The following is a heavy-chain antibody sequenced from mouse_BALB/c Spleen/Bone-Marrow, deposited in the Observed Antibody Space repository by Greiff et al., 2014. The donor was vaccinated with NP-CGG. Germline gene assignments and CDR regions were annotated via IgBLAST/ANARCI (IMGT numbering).Heavy chain of an antibody. J-gene: IGHJ4*01. V-gene: IGHV5-4*02. CDR2: ISDGVSYT. CDR1: GFTFSDFY. CDR3: ARVPPYDFYTMDY. D-gene: IGHD2-13*01. Sequence: EVKLEEPGGGLVKPGGSLKLSCAASGFTFSDFYMFWVRQTPEKRLEWVATISDGVSYTYYPDSVKGRFTISRDNARNNLYLQMSSLKSEDTAMYYCARVPPYDFYTMDYWGQGTSVTVSS.